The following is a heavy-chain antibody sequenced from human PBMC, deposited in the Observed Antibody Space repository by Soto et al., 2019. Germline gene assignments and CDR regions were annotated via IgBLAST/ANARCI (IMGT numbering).Heavy chain of an antibody. V-gene: IGHV3-21*01. J-gene: IGHJ6*03. CDR2: ISSSSSYI. Sequence: PGGSLRLSCAASGFTFSSYSMNWVRQAPGKGLEWVSSISSSSSYIYYADSVKGRFTISRDNAKNSLYLQMNSLRAEDTAVYYCARAVSHMTFYYYYYMDVWGKGTTVTVSS. CDR3: ARAVSHMTFYYYYYMDV. CDR1: GFTFSSYS. D-gene: IGHD2-21*01.